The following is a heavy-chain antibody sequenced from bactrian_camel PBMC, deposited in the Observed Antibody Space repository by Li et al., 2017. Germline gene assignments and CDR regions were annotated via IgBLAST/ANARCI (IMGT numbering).Heavy chain of an antibody. V-gene: IGHV3S6*01. CDR1: GYTYNDYC. CDR2: VEDDGTAP. J-gene: IGHJ4*01. D-gene: IGHD6*01. Sequence: HVQLVESGGGSVQAGGSLTLSCTFSGYTYNDYCLGWFRQAPGGEREPVASVEDDGTAPTYADSVKGRFTISRDRAQNILYLQMNDLKPEDTGVYYCAVDRWRQPCGHSDVGWYWSGQGTQVTVS.